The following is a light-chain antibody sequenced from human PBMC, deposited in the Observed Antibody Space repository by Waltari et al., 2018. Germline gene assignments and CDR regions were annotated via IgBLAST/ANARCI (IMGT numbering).Light chain of an antibody. V-gene: IGKV3-20*01. CDR1: QSISRF. CDR2: AAS. Sequence: EIVLTQSPGTLSLSPGERATLSCRASQSISRFLAWYQPKPGQAPRLLIYAASIRATVIPDRFSGSGSGTDFSLTITRLEPEDFAVYFCQNHERLPAVFGQGTKVEIK. CDR3: QNHERLPAV. J-gene: IGKJ1*01.